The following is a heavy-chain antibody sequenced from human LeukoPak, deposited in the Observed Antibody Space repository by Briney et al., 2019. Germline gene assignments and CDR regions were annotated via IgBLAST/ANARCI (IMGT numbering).Heavy chain of an antibody. CDR2: INPSGGST. J-gene: IGHJ4*02. CDR3: ARSLYGDPSDY. CDR1: GYTFASYY. Sequence: ASVKVSCKASGYTFASYYMHWVRQAPGQGLEWMGIINPSGGSTSYAQKFQGRVTMTRDTSTSTVYMELSSLRSEDTAVYYCARSLYGDPSDYWGQGTLVTVSS. D-gene: IGHD4-17*01. V-gene: IGHV1-46*01.